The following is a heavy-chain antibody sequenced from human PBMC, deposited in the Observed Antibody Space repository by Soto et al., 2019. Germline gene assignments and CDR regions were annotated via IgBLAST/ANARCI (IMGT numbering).Heavy chain of an antibody. D-gene: IGHD1-26*01. CDR3: ARVVSGSVGY. CDR1: GFTFISYA. J-gene: IGHJ4*02. Sequence: GGSLRLSCAASGFTFISYAMHWVLQAPGKGLEWVAVISYDGSNKYYADSVKGRFTISRDNSKSTLYLQMNSLRAEDTAVYYCARVVSGSVGYWGQGTLVTVSS. CDR2: ISYDGSNK. V-gene: IGHV3-30-3*01.